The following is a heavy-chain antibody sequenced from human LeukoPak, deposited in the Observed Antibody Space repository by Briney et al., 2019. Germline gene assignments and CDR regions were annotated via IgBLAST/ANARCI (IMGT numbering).Heavy chain of an antibody. CDR2: IIPIFGTA. D-gene: IGHD4-23*01. CDR1: GYTFTSYA. CDR3: ARWTVVMGSAFDI. Sequence: SVKVSCKASGYTFTSYAMNWVRQAPGQGLEWMGGIIPIFGTANYAQKFQGRVTITADESTSTAYMELSSLRSEDTAVYYCARWTVVMGSAFDIWGQGTMVTVSS. V-gene: IGHV1-69*13. J-gene: IGHJ3*02.